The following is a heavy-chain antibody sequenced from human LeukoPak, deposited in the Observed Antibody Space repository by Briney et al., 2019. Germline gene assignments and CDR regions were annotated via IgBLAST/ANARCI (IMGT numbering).Heavy chain of an antibody. CDR3: ARSLSSGWLDY. CDR2: INPNSGGT. Sequence: ASVKVSCKASGYTFTGYYMHWVRQAPGQGLEWMGWINPNSGGTNYAQKFQGRVTMTRDTSISTAYMELSRLISDDTAMYYCARSLSSGWLDYWGQGTLVTVSS. D-gene: IGHD6-19*01. V-gene: IGHV1-2*02. CDR1: GYTFTGYY. J-gene: IGHJ4*02.